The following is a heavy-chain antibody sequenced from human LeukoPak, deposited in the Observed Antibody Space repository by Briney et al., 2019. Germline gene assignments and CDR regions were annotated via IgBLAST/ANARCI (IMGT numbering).Heavy chain of an antibody. CDR3: ARGRSAAGHYGMDV. D-gene: IGHD6-13*01. CDR1: GGSFGGYY. J-gene: IGHJ6*02. V-gene: IGHV4-34*01. CDR2: INHSGST. Sequence: SETLSLTCAVYGGSFGGYYWSWIRQPPGKGLEWIGEINHSGSTNYNPSLKSRVTISVDTSKNQFSLKLSSVTAADTAVYYCARGRSAAGHYGMDVWGQGTTVTVSS.